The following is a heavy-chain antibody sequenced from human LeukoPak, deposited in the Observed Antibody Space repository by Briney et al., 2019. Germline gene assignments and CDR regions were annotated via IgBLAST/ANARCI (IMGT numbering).Heavy chain of an antibody. CDR3: ATQYCSSTSCYPYWVDY. D-gene: IGHD2-2*01. Sequence: GASVKVSCKASGYTFASYGISWVRQAPGQGLEWMGWISAYNGNTNYAQKLQGRVTMTTDTSTSTAYMELRSLRPDDTAVYYCATQYCSSTSCYPYWVDYCGQGTLVTVSS. CDR2: ISAYNGNT. V-gene: IGHV1-18*01. J-gene: IGHJ4*02. CDR1: GYTFASYG.